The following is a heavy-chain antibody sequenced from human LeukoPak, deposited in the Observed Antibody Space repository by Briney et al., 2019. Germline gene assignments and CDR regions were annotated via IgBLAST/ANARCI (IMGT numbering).Heavy chain of an antibody. D-gene: IGHD4-17*01. CDR1: GFTFSSYG. Sequence: PGGSLRLSRAASGFTFSSYGMHWVRQAPGKGLEWVAVISYDGSNKYYADSVKGRFTISRDNSKNTLYLQMNSLRAEDTAVYYCAKVTGDYGVLFDYWGQETLVTVSS. V-gene: IGHV3-30*18. CDR2: ISYDGSNK. J-gene: IGHJ4*02. CDR3: AKVTGDYGVLFDY.